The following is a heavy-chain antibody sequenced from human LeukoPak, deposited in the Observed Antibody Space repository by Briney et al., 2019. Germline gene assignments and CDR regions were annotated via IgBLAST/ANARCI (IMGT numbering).Heavy chain of an antibody. CDR3: ARDRVSGSGSIDY. V-gene: IGHV3-21*01. D-gene: IGHD3-10*01. Sequence: GGSLRLSCGASGFTFRTSWMNWVRQAPGKGLEWVSFITGNSNYIYYADSVKGRFTISRDNAKNSLYLQMNSLRVEDTAVYYCARDRVSGSGSIDYWGQGTLVTVSS. CDR1: GFTFRTSW. J-gene: IGHJ4*02. CDR2: ITGNSNYI.